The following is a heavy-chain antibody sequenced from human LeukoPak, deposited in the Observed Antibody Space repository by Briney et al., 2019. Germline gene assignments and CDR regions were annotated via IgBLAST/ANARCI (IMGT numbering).Heavy chain of an antibody. CDR2: IRSKANSYAT. J-gene: IGHJ5*02. Sequence: GGSLRLSCAASGFTFSGSAMHWVRQASGKGLEWVGRIRSKANSYATAYAASVKGSFTISRDDSKNTAYLQMNSLKTEDTAVYYCTNQGDYGDYMRRDWFDPWGQGTLVTVSS. D-gene: IGHD4-17*01. V-gene: IGHV3-73*01. CDR1: GFTFSGSA. CDR3: TNQGDYGDYMRRDWFDP.